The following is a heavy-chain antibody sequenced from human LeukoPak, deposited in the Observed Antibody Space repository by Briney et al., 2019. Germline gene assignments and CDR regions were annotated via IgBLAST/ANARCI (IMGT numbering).Heavy chain of an antibody. CDR1: GGSFSGYY. CDR2: INHSGST. Sequence: SETLSLTCAVYGGSFSGYYWSWIRQPPGKGLEGIGEINHSGSTNYNPSLTSRVTISVDTSKNQFSLKLSSVTAADTAVYYCARGLVMRPRDYWGQGTLVTVSS. CDR3: ARGLVMRPRDY. D-gene: IGHD2-2*01. V-gene: IGHV4-34*01. J-gene: IGHJ4*02.